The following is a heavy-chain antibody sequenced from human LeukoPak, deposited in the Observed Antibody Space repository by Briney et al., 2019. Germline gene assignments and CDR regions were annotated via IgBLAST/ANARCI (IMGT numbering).Heavy chain of an antibody. D-gene: IGHD3-22*01. CDR1: GFTFSDYY. CDR2: ISSSGSTI. CDR3: ARARGVGGYRYDSSGSYY. V-gene: IGHV3-11*01. J-gene: IGHJ4*02. Sequence: GGSLRLSCAASGFTFSDYYMSWIRQAPGKGLEWVAYISSSGSTIYYADSVKGRFTISRDNAKNSLYLQMNSLRAEDTAVYYCARARGVGGYRYDSSGSYYWGQGTLVTVSS.